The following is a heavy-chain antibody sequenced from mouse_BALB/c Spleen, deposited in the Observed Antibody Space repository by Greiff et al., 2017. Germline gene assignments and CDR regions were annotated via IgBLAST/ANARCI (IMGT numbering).Heavy chain of an antibody. CDR2: IYPGDGDT. J-gene: IGHJ3*01. CDR3: ARDRDYYGSSYGFAY. D-gene: IGHD1-1*01. Sequence: QVQLKESGAELVRPGSSVKISCKASGYAFSSYWMNWVKQRPGQGLEWIGQIYPGDGDTNYNGKFKGKATLTADKSSSTAYMQLSSLTSEDSAVYFCARDRDYYGSSYGFAYWGQGTLVTVSA. CDR1: GYAFSSYW. V-gene: IGHV1-80*01.